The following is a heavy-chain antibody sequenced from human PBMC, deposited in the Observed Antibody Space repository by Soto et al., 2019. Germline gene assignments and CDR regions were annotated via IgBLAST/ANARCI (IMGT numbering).Heavy chain of an antibody. D-gene: IGHD2-8*01. CDR1: GGSFSGYY. CDR2: INHSGST. CDR3: ARESPNCTNGVCYTLATYYFDY. J-gene: IGHJ4*02. Sequence: SETLSLTCAVYGGSFSGYYWSWIRQPPGKGLEWIGEINHSGSTNYNPSLKSRVTISVDTSKNQFSLKLSSVTAADTAVYYCARESPNCTNGVCYTLATYYFDYWGQGTLVTVS. V-gene: IGHV4-34*01.